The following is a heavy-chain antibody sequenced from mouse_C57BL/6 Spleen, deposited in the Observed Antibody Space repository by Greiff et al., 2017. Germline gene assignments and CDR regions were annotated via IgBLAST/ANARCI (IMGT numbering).Heavy chain of an antibody. D-gene: IGHD4-1*01. CDR2: IDPSDSYT. Sequence: QVQLQQPGAELVMPGASVKLSCKASGYTFTSYWMHWVKQRPGQGLEGIGEIDPSDSYTNYNQKFKGKSTLTVDKSPRTAYMQLSSLTSEDSAVYYCARDLGRGYFDYWGQGTTLTVSS. J-gene: IGHJ2*01. V-gene: IGHV1-69*01. CDR3: ARDLGRGYFDY. CDR1: GYTFTSYW.